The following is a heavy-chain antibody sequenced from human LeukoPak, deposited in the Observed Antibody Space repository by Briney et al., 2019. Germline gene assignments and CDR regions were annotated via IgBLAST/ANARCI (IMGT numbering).Heavy chain of an antibody. V-gene: IGHV3-33*01. CDR3: AREGRFLEWLDAFDI. CDR2: IWYDGSNK. J-gene: IGHJ3*02. D-gene: IGHD3-3*01. Sequence: GGSLRLSCAASGFTFSSYGKHWVRQAPGKGLEWVAVIWYDGSNKYYADSVKGRFTISRDNSKNTLYLQMNSLRAEDTAVYYCAREGRFLEWLDAFDIWGQGTMVTVSS. CDR1: GFTFSSYG.